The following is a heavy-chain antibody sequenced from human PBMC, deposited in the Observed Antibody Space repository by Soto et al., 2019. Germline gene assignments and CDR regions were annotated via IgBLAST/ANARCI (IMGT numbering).Heavy chain of an antibody. D-gene: IGHD5-18*01. J-gene: IGHJ6*03. V-gene: IGHV1-18*01. CDR1: GYTFTSYG. CDR2: ISAYNGNT. CDR3: ARGPKDTAMVTSWWQGGGDSNDYYYYYMAV. Sequence: QVQLVQSGAEVKKPGASVKVSCKASGYTFTSYGISWVRQAPGQGLEWMGWISAYNGNTNYAQKLQGRVNMTTATSTSTGYMELRSLRSDDTAVYYCARGPKDTAMVTSWWQGGGDSNDYYYYYMAVWGKGTTVTVSS.